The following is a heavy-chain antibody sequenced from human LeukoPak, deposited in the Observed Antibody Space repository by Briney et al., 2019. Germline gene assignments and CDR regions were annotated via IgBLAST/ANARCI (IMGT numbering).Heavy chain of an antibody. CDR3: ATLRPYYDSSEGYAFDI. J-gene: IGHJ3*02. V-gene: IGHV1-69*01. D-gene: IGHD3-22*01. CDR1: GGTFSSYA. CDR2: IIPIFGTA. Sequence: GSSVKVSCKASGGTFSSYAISWVRQAPGQGLEWMGGIIPIFGTANYAQKFQGRVTITADESTSTAYMELSSLRSEDTAVYYCATLRPYYDSSEGYAFDIWGQGTMVTVSS.